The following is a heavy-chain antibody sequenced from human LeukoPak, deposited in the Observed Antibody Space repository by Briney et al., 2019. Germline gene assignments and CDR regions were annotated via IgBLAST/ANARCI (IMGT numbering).Heavy chain of an antibody. J-gene: IGHJ4*02. CDR2: ISSSSSYT. Sequence: GGSLGLSCAASGFTFSDYYMSWIRQAPGKGPEWVSYISSSSSYTNYADSVKGRFTISRDNAKNSLYLQMNSLRAEDTAVYYCARDTEYSGYDWTYWGQGTLVTVSS. D-gene: IGHD5-12*01. V-gene: IGHV3-11*06. CDR3: ARDTEYSGYDWTY. CDR1: GFTFSDYY.